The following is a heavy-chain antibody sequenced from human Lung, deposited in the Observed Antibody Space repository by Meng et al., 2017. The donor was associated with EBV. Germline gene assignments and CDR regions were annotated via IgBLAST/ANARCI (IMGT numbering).Heavy chain of an antibody. CDR2: LPPRGRP. Sequence: HVQLQQVGAELLKPSETLSLTCAVYTGSFSGYYWLWLLHPPGKGLEWIGALPPRGRPRSQPSPPGRVPLLVGPSQTLFSLPLPSVTAADTAVSYCATYTGGRFGPWGQGTLVTVSS. J-gene: IGHJ5*02. CDR1: TGSFSGYY. V-gene: IGHV4-34*01. D-gene: IGHD2-2*02. CDR3: ATYTGGRFGP.